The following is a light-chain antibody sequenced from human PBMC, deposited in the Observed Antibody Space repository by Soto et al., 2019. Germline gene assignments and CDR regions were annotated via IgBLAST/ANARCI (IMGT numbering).Light chain of an antibody. Sequence: EIVLTQSPATLSLSPGERVTLSCRASQSVSSYLAWYQQKPGQAPRLLIYDASNRATGIPARFSGSGSGTDFTLPISSLEPEDFAVYYCQQRSNWPPIAFGQGTRLEIK. J-gene: IGKJ5*01. CDR1: QSVSSY. CDR2: DAS. V-gene: IGKV3-11*01. CDR3: QQRSNWPPIA.